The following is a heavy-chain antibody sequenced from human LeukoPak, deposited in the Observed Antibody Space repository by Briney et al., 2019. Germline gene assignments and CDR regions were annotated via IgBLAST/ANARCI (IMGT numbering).Heavy chain of an antibody. Sequence: SETLSLTCTVSGGPISNYYWSWIRQPPGKGLEWIGYIYYSGSTSYNPSLKSRVTISLDTSKNQFSLKLRSVTAADTAIYYCARDLKTIAAASTVWYFDLWGRGTLVTVSS. CDR1: GGPISNYY. CDR2: IYYSGST. V-gene: IGHV4-59*01. J-gene: IGHJ2*01. CDR3: ARDLKTIAAASTVWYFDL. D-gene: IGHD6-25*01.